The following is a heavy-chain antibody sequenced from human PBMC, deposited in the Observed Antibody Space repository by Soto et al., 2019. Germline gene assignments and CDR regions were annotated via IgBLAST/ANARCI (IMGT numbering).Heavy chain of an antibody. CDR2: IYYSGSI. J-gene: IGHJ4*02. Sequence: PSEPLSLTCTVSGGSITSEGYYWSWVLQLPGKGLEWIGYIYYSGSIFYNPFLKSRASISAHSSKKQFSLKLSSVTAADTAVYYCARSRLWEQHFDSWGRGNLVTVSS. CDR3: ARSRLWEQHFDS. CDR1: GGSITSEGYY. V-gene: IGHV4-31*03. D-gene: IGHD1-26*01.